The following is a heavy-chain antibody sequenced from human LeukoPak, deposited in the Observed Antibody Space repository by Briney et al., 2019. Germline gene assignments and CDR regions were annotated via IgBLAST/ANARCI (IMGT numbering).Heavy chain of an antibody. V-gene: IGHV3-23*01. Sequence: GGSLRLSCAASGFTFSSYDMSWVRQAPGKGLEWVSAISGSGGSTYYADSVKGRFTISRDNSKDTLYLQMNSLRAEDTAVYYCAKQTTVAFDYWGQGTLVTVSS. D-gene: IGHD4-11*01. CDR3: AKQTTVAFDY. CDR2: ISGSGGST. J-gene: IGHJ4*02. CDR1: GFTFSSYD.